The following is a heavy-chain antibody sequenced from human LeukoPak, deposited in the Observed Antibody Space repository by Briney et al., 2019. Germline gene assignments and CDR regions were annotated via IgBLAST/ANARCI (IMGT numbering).Heavy chain of an antibody. J-gene: IGHJ3*02. CDR3: ASAVQLERHDAFDI. V-gene: IGHV4-39*07. D-gene: IGHD1-1*01. Sequence: KSSETLSLTCTVSGDSFTSVTDYWAWIRQPPGKGLEWIGSIYYSGSTYYNPSLKSRVTTSVDTSKNQFSLKLSSVTAADTAVYYCASAVQLERHDAFDIWGQGTMVTVSS. CDR1: GDSFTSVTDY. CDR2: IYYSGST.